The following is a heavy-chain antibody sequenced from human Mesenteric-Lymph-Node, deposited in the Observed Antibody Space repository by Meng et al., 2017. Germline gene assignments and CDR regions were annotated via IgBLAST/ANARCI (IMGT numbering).Heavy chain of an antibody. CDR3: VRDVNLDWYFDL. CDR2: TYYRSKWYN. V-gene: IGHV6-1*01. Sequence: QVQLQPAGPGLVKTSQSLSLTCAISGDSVSNNIAAWHWIRQSPSRGLEWLGRTYYRSKWYNDYAESVKSRITINPDTSKNQIFLHLKSVTPEDTAVYYCVRDVNLDWYFDLWGRGTLVTVSS. CDR1: GDSVSNNIAA. J-gene: IGHJ2*01.